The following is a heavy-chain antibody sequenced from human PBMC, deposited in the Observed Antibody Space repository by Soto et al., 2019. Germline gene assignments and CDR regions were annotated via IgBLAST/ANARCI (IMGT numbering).Heavy chain of an antibody. Sequence: SETLSLTCTVSGGSISSYYWSWIRQPPGKGLEWIGYIYYSGSTNYNPSLKSRVTISVDTSKNQFSLKLSSVTAADTAVYYCAREAEGAGTGNWFDPWGQGTLVTVSS. CDR1: GGSISSYY. V-gene: IGHV4-59*01. J-gene: IGHJ5*02. CDR2: IYYSGST. D-gene: IGHD6-19*01. CDR3: AREAEGAGTGNWFDP.